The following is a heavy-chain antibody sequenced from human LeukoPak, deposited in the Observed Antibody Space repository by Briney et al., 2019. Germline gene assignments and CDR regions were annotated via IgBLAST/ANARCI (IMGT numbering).Heavy chain of an antibody. V-gene: IGHV1-18*01. J-gene: IGHJ6*03. Sequence: ASVKVSCKASGYTFTRYGICCVRQAPRQGLEWMGWISAYNGNTNYAQKFQGRLTMTTDTSTTTAYMELRSLRSDDTAMYYCARVGDYYYHLDVWGKGTTVTISS. CDR3: ARVGDYYYHLDV. CDR2: ISAYNGNT. CDR1: GYTFTRYG.